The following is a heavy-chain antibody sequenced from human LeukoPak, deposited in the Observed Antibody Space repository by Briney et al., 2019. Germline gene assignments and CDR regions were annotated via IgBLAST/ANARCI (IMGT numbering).Heavy chain of an antibody. D-gene: IGHD1-1*01. CDR3: ARGPQPSNFDY. Sequence: ASMKVSCKTSGYTFTSSDINWVRQATGQGLEWMGWMSPNSGNTGYAQNFQGRVTMTKDTSISTAYMELSSLRSEDTAVYYCARGPQPSNFDYWGQGTLVTVSS. CDR1: GYTFTSSD. J-gene: IGHJ4*02. CDR2: MSPNSGNT. V-gene: IGHV1-8*01.